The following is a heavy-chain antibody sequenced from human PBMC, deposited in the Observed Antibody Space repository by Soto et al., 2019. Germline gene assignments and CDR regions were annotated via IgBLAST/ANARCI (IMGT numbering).Heavy chain of an antibody. CDR1: GGTFSSYA. D-gene: IGHD6-13*01. V-gene: IGHV1-69*04. CDR2: IIPILGIA. Sequence: ASVKVSCKASGGTFSSYAISWVRQAPGQGLEWMGRIIPILGIANYAQKFQGRVTITADKSTSTAYMELSSLRSEDTAVYYCAREAYSSSWYWFDPWGQGTLVTVSS. J-gene: IGHJ5*02. CDR3: AREAYSSSWYWFDP.